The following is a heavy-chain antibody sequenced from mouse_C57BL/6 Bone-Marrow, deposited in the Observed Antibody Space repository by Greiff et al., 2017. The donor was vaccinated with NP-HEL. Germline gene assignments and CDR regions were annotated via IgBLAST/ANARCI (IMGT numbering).Heavy chain of an antibody. CDR1: GYAFSSYW. CDR2: IYPGDGDT. J-gene: IGHJ2*01. D-gene: IGHD1-1*01. CDR3: VGNLAVVPLDY. V-gene: IGHV1-80*01. Sequence: QVRLQQSGAELVKPGASVKISCKASGYAFSSYWMNWVKQRPGKGLEWIGQIYPGDGDTNYNGKFKGKATLTADKSSSTAYMQRSSLTSEDSAVCFCVGNLAVVPLDYWGQGTTRTVSS.